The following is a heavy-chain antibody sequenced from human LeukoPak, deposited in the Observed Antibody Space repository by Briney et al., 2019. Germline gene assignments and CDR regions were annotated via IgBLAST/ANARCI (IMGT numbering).Heavy chain of an antibody. CDR3: ARERYGDGSYHRDY. D-gene: IGHD1-26*01. V-gene: IGHV3-21*01. CDR1: GFTFSSYE. CDR2: ISSSSDYI. J-gene: IGHJ4*02. Sequence: GGSLRLSCAASGFTFSSYEMNWVRQAPGKGLEWVSSISSSSDYIYYADSVKGRFTISRDNAKNSLYLQMKSLRAEDTAVYYCARERYGDGSYHRDYWGQGTLVTVSS.